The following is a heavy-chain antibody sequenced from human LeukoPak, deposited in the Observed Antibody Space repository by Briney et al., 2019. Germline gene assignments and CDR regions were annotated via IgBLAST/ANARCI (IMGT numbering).Heavy chain of an antibody. V-gene: IGHV4-59*12. Sequence: SETLSLTCTVSGGSISSYYWSWIRQPPGKGLEWIGYIYYSGSTNYNPSLKSRVTISIDTSKSQFSLNLSSVTAADTAVYYCARGGIQWLIRGGTFDIWGQGTMVTVSS. CDR3: ARGGIQWLIRGGTFDI. J-gene: IGHJ3*02. D-gene: IGHD5-12*01. CDR2: IYYSGST. CDR1: GGSISSYY.